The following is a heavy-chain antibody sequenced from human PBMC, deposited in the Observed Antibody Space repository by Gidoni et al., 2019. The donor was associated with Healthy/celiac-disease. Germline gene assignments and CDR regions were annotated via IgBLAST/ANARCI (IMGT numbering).Heavy chain of an antibody. CDR3: ARLDYYGSGSSTDRLGY. Sequence: QVQLQESGPGLVKPSGTLSLTCAVSGGSISSSNWWSWVRQPPGKGLEWIGEIYHSGSTNYNPSLKSRVTISVDKSKNQFALKLSSVTAADTAVYYCARLDYYGSGSSTDRLGYWGQGTLVTVSS. D-gene: IGHD3-10*01. CDR1: GGSISSSNW. CDR2: IYHSGST. V-gene: IGHV4-4*02. J-gene: IGHJ4*02.